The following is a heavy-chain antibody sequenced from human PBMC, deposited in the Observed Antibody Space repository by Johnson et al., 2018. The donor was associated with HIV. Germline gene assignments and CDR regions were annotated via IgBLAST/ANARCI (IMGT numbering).Heavy chain of an antibody. Sequence: EVQLLESGGGLIQPGGSLRLSCAASGFSVSSNYMSWVRQAPGKGLEWVSVIYGGGSTNYADSVKVRFTISRDNSKNALHLQMNSLTAEDTAVYYCARIRVAVITEVGAFDICGQGTMVTVSS. CDR2: IYGGGST. D-gene: IGHD3-22*01. V-gene: IGHV3-53*01. CDR1: GFSVSSNY. CDR3: ARIRVAVITEVGAFDI. J-gene: IGHJ3*02.